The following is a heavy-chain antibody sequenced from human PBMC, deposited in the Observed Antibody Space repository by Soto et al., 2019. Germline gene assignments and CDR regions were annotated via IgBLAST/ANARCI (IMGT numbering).Heavy chain of an antibody. V-gene: IGHV4-34*01. D-gene: IGHD2-2*01. CDR1: GGSFSGYY. CDR2: INHSGST. J-gene: IGHJ6*03. Sequence: ASETLSLTCAVYGGSFSGYYWSWIRQPPGKGLEWIGEINHSGSTNYNPSLKSRVTISVDTSKNQFSLKLSSVTAADTAVYYCARGEYQLPYYYYYYMDVWGKGTTVTVSS. CDR3: ARGEYQLPYYYYYYMDV.